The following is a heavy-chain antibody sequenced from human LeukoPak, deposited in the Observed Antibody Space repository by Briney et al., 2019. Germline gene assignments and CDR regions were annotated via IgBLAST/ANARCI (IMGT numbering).Heavy chain of an antibody. Sequence: ASVKASCKASGYTFTSYDINWVRQATGRGLEWMGWMNPNSGNTGYAQKFQGRVTMTRNTSISTAYMELSSLRSEDTAVYYCARGGSYARILYYYYYMDVWGKGTTVTISS. D-gene: IGHD2-8*01. CDR3: ARGGSYARILYYYYYMDV. J-gene: IGHJ6*03. CDR2: MNPNSGNT. CDR1: GYTFTSYD. V-gene: IGHV1-8*01.